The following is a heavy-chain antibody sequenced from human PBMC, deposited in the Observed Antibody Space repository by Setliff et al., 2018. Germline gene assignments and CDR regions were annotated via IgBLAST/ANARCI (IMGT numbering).Heavy chain of an antibody. CDR1: GFAFNNFA. V-gene: IGHV3-21*01. CDR3: ASSRTWIPVLDY. D-gene: IGHD5-18*01. Sequence: GGSLRLSCEASGFAFNNFAMNWVRQAPGKGLEWVSSFSSRNNYIIYADSVKGRFTISRDNAKSSLYLQMNSLSAEDTAIYYCASSRTWIPVLDYCGQGTLVTVSS. J-gene: IGHJ4*02. CDR2: FSSRNNYI.